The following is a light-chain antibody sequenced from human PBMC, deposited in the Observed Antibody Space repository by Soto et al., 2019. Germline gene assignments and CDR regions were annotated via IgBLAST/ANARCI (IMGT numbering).Light chain of an antibody. V-gene: IGLV1-47*02. J-gene: IGLJ1*01. Sequence: QSVLTQPPSASGTPGQGVTISCSGSRSNIGSNYVYWYQQRPGTAPKLLIYSNNQRPSGVPDRFSGSKSGTSASLAISGLRSEDEADYYCAAWDDSLSGRVFGTGTKVTVL. CDR2: SNN. CDR1: RSNIGSNY. CDR3: AAWDDSLSGRV.